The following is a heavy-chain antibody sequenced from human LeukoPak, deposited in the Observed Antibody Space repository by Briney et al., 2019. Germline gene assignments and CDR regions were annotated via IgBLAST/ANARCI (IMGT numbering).Heavy chain of an antibody. Sequence: GGSLRLSCAASGFTFSSYAMSWVRQAPGKGLEWVSSISSSIPHMYYPDSMKGRFTISRDNAKNSLYLQMNSLRAEDTAIYYCARGPIFGVDTFDYWGQGTLVTVSS. D-gene: IGHD3-3*01. J-gene: IGHJ4*02. CDR2: ISSSIPHM. V-gene: IGHV3-21*01. CDR3: ARGPIFGVDTFDY. CDR1: GFTFSSYA.